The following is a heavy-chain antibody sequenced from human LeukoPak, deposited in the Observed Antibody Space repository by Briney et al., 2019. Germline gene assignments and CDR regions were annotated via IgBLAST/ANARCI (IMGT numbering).Heavy chain of an antibody. V-gene: IGHV1-2*02. CDR3: ARDGSLDY. J-gene: IGHJ4*02. CDR2: INPNSGGT. CDR1: GYTFTTYY. Sequence: GASVKVSCKASGYTFTTYYIHWVRQAPGQGLAWMGCINPNSGGTNYAPNFQGRVTMTRDTSISTAYMELSGQRSDDTAIYYCARDGSLDYWGQGILVTVSS.